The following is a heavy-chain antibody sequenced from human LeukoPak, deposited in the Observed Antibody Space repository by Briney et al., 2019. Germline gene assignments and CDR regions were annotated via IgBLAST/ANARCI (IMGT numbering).Heavy chain of an antibody. D-gene: IGHD6-25*01. CDR3: ARGILGRQRLANN. Sequence: SETLSLTCTVSGASISGYYWSWIRQPPGKGLEWIGYMHSTGSTNQNPSLKSRVTMSVDASKNQFSLRLRSVTAADTAVYYCARGILGRQRLANNWGQGTLVGFSS. CDR1: GASISGYY. J-gene: IGHJ4*02. CDR2: MHSTGST. V-gene: IGHV4-59*01.